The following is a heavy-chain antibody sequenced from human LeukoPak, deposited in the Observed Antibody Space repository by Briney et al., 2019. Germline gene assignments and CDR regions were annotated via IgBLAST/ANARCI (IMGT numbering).Heavy chain of an antibody. V-gene: IGHV3-64D*06. CDR1: GFTFSSYA. D-gene: IGHD6-13*01. J-gene: IGHJ5*02. CDR2: ISSNGGSS. CDR3: VKARSSYSSSWSWFDP. Sequence: GLLSPSCSASGFTFSSYAIHWVRQPPGKGLECVPVISSNGGSSYSAASVRGRFTFSTANSKTTLNRKLSRLRHEDTAIYYGVKARSSYSSSWSWFDPWGQGTLVTVSS.